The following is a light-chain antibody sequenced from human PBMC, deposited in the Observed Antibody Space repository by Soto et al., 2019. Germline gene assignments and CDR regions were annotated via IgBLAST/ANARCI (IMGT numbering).Light chain of an antibody. CDR2: GAS. Sequence: EIVMTQSPATLSVSPGERATLSCRASQSVDSKLAWYQQKPGQGPRLLIYGASSRATGIPARFSGSGSGTEFTLTISRLQSEDVAVYYCQHYSTWLWTFGQGTKGEIK. J-gene: IGKJ1*01. V-gene: IGKV3-15*01. CDR3: QHYSTWLWT. CDR1: QSVDSK.